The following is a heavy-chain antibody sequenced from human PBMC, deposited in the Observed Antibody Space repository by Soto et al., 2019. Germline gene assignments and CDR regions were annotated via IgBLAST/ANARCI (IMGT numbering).Heavy chain of an antibody. CDR1: GGTFSSYA. CDR3: ARDRGSGSYSPYYSHGMDV. Sequence: GASVKVSCKASGGTFSSYAISWVRQAPGQGLEWMGGIIPIFGTANYAQKFQGRVTITADKSTSTAYMELSSLRSEDTAVYYCARDRGSGSYSPYYSHGMDVWGHRTTVTV. J-gene: IGHJ6*02. V-gene: IGHV1-69*06. D-gene: IGHD1-26*01. CDR2: IIPIFGTA.